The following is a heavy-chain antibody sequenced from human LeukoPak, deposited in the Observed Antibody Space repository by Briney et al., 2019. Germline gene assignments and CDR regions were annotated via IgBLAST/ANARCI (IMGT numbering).Heavy chain of an antibody. CDR2: IYYSGNT. CDR1: GGSISSSSYH. J-gene: IGHJ5*02. V-gene: IGHV4-39*01. D-gene: IGHD2-21*02. CDR3: ERHGVVTAIRPTNWFDP. Sequence: PSETLSLTCTVSGGSISSSSYHWGWIRQPPGKGLEWIASIYYSGNTYYNPSLKSRVIMFVDTSKNQFSLKLSSVTAADTAVYYCERHGVVTAIRPTNWFDPWGQGTLVTVSS.